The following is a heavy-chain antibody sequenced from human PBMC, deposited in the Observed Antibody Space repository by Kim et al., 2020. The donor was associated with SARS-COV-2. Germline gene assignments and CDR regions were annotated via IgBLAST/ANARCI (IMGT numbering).Heavy chain of an antibody. J-gene: IGHJ4*02. CDR2: ISFDGSKT. V-gene: IGHV3-30*18. D-gene: IGHD3-10*01. CDR1: GFTFRNYG. CDR3: AKEDTSGTFPDY. Sequence: GGSLRLSCAVSGFTFRNYGMHWVRQAPGKGLEWVALISFDGSKTYYVDSVKGRFTISRDNSKNTLFLHMFALGDEDTAVYYCAKEDTSGTFPDYWGQGTL.